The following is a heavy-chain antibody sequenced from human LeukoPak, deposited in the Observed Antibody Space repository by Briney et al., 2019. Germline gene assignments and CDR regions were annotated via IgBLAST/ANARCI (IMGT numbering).Heavy chain of an antibody. Sequence: SQTLSLTCAVSGGSISSGGYSWSWIRQPPGKGLEWIGYIYHSGSTYYNPSLKSRVTISVDRSKNQFSLKLSSVTAADTAVYYCARALGRGNWFDPWGQGTLVTVSS. CDR3: ARALGRGNWFDP. V-gene: IGHV4-30-2*01. D-gene: IGHD2-15*01. CDR2: IYHSGST. J-gene: IGHJ5*02. CDR1: GGSISSGGYS.